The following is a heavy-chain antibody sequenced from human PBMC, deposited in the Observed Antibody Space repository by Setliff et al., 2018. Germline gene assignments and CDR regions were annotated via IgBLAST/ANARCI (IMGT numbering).Heavy chain of an antibody. J-gene: IGHJ6*03. Sequence: SETLSLTCTVSGGSISSSNWWTWVRQPPGKRLEWIGEIYHSGSINYNPSLKSRVTMSVGKSKNQFSLKLTSVTAADTAVYYCARGLEGEDYFYYMDVWGKGNTVTVSS. CDR1: GGSISSSNW. CDR3: ARGLEGEDYFYYMDV. V-gene: IGHV4-4*02. CDR2: IYHSGSI. D-gene: IGHD2-21*01.